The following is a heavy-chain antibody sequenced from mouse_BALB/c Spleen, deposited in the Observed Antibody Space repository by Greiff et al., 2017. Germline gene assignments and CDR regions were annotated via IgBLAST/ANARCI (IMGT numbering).Heavy chain of an antibody. CDR1: GFDFNDYY. CDR3: QRRGSSCFDY. V-gene: IGHV14-4*02. D-gene: IGHD1-3*01. Sequence: VQLQQSGAELVRPGASVKLSCTASGFDFNDYYMQWVKQRPGQGLEWIGWIDPGNGGTDYTPKFTGKATMTADTSSSTAYMQLSSLTSDDTAVYLCQRRGSSCFDYWGQGTTVTVSA. J-gene: IGHJ2*01. CDR2: IDPGNGGT.